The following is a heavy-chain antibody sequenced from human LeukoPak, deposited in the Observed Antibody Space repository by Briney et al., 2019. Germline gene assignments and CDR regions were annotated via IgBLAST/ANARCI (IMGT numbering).Heavy chain of an antibody. Sequence: PSETLSLTCTVSGGSISSSRYYWGWIRHPPGKGLAWIGNIYYSESTYYNPSLKSRVTISVDTSKNQFSLKLSSVTAADTAVYYCAKQRRDGYNYFDYWGQGTLVTVSS. D-gene: IGHD5-24*01. CDR2: IYYSEST. J-gene: IGHJ4*02. CDR1: GGSISSSRYY. V-gene: IGHV4-39*01. CDR3: AKQRRDGYNYFDY.